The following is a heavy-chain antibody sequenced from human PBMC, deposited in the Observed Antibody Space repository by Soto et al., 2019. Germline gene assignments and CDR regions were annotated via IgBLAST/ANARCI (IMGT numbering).Heavy chain of an antibody. CDR1: GASLSDNY. Sequence: SETLSLTCAVYGASLSDNYCNWLRQPPGKGLEWIGEINHSGNTNYNPSLRSRVTISIDTSKNQLSLNLRSVSAADTAVYYCAKDRTPTSWGQGTLVTVSS. CDR2: INHSGNT. V-gene: IGHV4-34*01. J-gene: IGHJ5*02. CDR3: AKDRTPTS.